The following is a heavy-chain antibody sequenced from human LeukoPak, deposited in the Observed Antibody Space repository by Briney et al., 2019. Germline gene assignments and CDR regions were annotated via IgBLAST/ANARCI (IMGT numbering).Heavy chain of an antibody. CDR2: ISYDGRQK. V-gene: IGHV3-30-3*01. Sequence: GGSLRLSCAASGFTFSEYAVHWVRQAPGKGLEWVAVISYDGRQKYYGDSVKGRFTISRDNPKNTLYLQMNSLRDDDTAVYYCARVFLERLTSGYFDNWGQGTLVTVSS. D-gene: IGHD3-3*01. CDR1: GFTFSEYA. CDR3: ARVFLERLTSGYFDN. J-gene: IGHJ4*02.